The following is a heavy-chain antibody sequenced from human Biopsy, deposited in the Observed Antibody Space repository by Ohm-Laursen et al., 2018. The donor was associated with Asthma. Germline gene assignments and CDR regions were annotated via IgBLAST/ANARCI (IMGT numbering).Heavy chain of an antibody. D-gene: IGHD6-13*01. CDR1: GRHFGSYN. CDR3: LRDTLGYYFDI. J-gene: IGHJ4*02. Sequence: SLRLSCAASGRHFGSYNMHWARQAPGKGLEWVVVITFDGSTQHYGDSVKGRFTISRDNSKNMLFLQMNSLRAEDTAVYHCLRDTLGYYFDIWGQGTQVTVSS. CDR2: ITFDGSTQ. V-gene: IGHV3-30-3*01.